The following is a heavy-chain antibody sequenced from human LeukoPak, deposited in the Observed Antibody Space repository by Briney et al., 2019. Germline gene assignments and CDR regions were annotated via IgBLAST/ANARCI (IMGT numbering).Heavy chain of an antibody. CDR3: ARAATLPYYYGSGSYHRPCCYFDY. Sequence: SETLSLTCAVYGGSFSGYYWSWIRQPPGKGLEWIGEINHSGSTNYNPSLKSRVTISVDTSKNQFSLKLSSVTAADAAVYYCARAATLPYYYGSGSYHRPCCYFDYWGQGTLVTVSS. D-gene: IGHD3-10*01. V-gene: IGHV4-34*01. J-gene: IGHJ4*02. CDR2: INHSGST. CDR1: GGSFSGYY.